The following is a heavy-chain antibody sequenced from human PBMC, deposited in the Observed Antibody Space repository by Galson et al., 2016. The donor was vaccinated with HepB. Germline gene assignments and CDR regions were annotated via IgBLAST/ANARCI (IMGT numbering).Heavy chain of an antibody. J-gene: IGHJ3*02. Sequence: SLRLSCAASGLPFSNYSMNWVRQAPGKGPEWVSYINSDSTYIYYADSVNGRFTISRDNAKNSLSLRMNSLIAEDTAVYYCVRDSHFGAFDIWGQGTMVTVSS. CDR3: VRDSHFGAFDI. CDR1: GLPFSNYS. V-gene: IGHV3-21*01. D-gene: IGHD3-10*01. CDR2: INSDSTYI.